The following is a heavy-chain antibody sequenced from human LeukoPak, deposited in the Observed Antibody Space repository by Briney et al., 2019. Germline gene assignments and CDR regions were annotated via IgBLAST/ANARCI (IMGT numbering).Heavy chain of an antibody. Sequence: SETLSLTCTVSGGSISSSSYYWGWIRQPPGKGLEWIGSIYYSGSTYYNPSLKSRVTISVDTSKNQFSLKLSSVTAADTAVYYCARIAAYYDFWSGYYTPEYYFDYWGQGTLVTVSS. CDR2: IYYSGST. V-gene: IGHV4-39*07. D-gene: IGHD3-3*01. CDR3: ARIAAYYDFWSGYYTPEYYFDY. J-gene: IGHJ4*02. CDR1: GGSISSSSYY.